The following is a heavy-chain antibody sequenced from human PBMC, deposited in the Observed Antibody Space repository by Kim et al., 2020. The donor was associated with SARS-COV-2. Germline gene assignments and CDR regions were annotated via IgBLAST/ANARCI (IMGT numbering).Heavy chain of an antibody. CDR1: GFTFDDYA. Sequence: GGSLRLSCAASGFTFDDYAMHWVRQAPGKGLEWVSGISWNSGSIGYADSVKGRFTISRDNAKYSLYLQMNSLRAEDTALYYCAKDSLSCSGGSCYSFDY. D-gene: IGHD2-15*01. J-gene: IGHJ4*01. CDR3: AKDSLSCSGGSCYSFDY. CDR2: ISWNSGSI. V-gene: IGHV3-9*01.